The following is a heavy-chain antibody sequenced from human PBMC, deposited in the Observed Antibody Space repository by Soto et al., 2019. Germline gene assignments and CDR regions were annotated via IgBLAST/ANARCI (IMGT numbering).Heavy chain of an antibody. CDR1: GFTFSSYT. CDR2: ISSSSRTI. CDR3: VRAPSRALDY. Sequence: EVQLVDSGGGLVQPGGSLRLSCAASGFTFSSYTMYWVRQAPGKGLEWISYISSSSRTIYYADSVKGRFTISRDNAQNSLYLQMTALRDEDTAVYYCVRAPSRALDYWGQGTLVTVSS. V-gene: IGHV3-48*02. J-gene: IGHJ4*02. D-gene: IGHD2-2*01.